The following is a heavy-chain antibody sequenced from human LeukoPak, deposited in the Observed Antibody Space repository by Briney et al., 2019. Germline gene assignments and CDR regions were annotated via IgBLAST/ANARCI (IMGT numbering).Heavy chain of an antibody. CDR2: IGGSGASI. Sequence: PGGSLRLSCAASGFTFSSYSMNWVRQAPGKGLEWVSAIGGSGASIYHADSVKGRFTISRDNSKNTLYLQMNSLRAEDTAVYFCAKAIIMVITSYHFDSWGQGALVTVSS. V-gene: IGHV3-23*01. D-gene: IGHD3-22*01. CDR1: GFTFSSYS. CDR3: AKAIIMVITSYHFDS. J-gene: IGHJ4*02.